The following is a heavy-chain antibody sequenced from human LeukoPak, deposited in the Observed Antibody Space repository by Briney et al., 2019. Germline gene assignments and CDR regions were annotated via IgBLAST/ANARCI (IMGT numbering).Heavy chain of an antibody. J-gene: IGHJ6*03. Sequence: SETLSLTCTVSGDSIGNYWWNWIRLPAGKGLEWIGRIHINISGGNNYNPSLRSRVTMSLDTSKNQFSLQLTSVTAADTAVYYCARLRARYCSSTSCRRERYYMDVWGKGTTVTISS. CDR1: GDSIGNYW. CDR2: IHINISGGN. CDR3: ARLRARYCSSTSCRRERYYMDV. D-gene: IGHD2-2*01. V-gene: IGHV4-4*07.